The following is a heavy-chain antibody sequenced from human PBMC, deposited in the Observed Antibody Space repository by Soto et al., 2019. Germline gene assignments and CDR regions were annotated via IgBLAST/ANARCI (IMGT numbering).Heavy chain of an antibody. V-gene: IGHV3-48*02. CDR3: AREHYDSSGYLYYYGMDV. D-gene: IGHD3-22*01. CDR2: ISSSSSTI. Sequence: GGSLRLSCAASGFTFSSYSMNWVRQAPGKGVEWVTYISSSSSTIYYADTVKGRFTISRDNAKNSLYLQMNSLRDEDTAVYYCAREHYDSSGYLYYYGMDVWGQGTTVTVSS. CDR1: GFTFSSYS. J-gene: IGHJ6*02.